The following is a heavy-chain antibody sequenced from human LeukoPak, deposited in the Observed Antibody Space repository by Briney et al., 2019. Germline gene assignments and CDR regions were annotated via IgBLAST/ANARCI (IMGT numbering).Heavy chain of an antibody. CDR2: IYPGDSDT. D-gene: IGHD3-22*01. CDR3: ARRGPDYESPALDV. J-gene: IGHJ6*02. Sequence: KVSCKASGYTFTSYDINWVRQATGQGLEWMGMIYPGDSDTRYSPSFKGQVTISADKSISTAYLQWSSLKASDTAMYYCARRGPDYESPALDVWGQGTTVTVSS. CDR1: GYTFTSYD. V-gene: IGHV5-51*01.